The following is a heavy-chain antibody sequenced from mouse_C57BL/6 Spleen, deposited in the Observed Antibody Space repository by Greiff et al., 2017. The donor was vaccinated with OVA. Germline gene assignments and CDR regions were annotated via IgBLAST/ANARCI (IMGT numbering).Heavy chain of an antibody. CDR2: IYPGDGDT. CDR3: ASYYGVASGFAY. D-gene: IGHD1-1*01. CDR1: GYAISSSW. Sequence: VQLQQSGPELVKPGASVKISCKASGYAISSSWMHWVKQRPGKGLEWIGRIYPGDGDTNYNGKFKGKATLTADKSSSTAYMQLSSLTSEDSAVYVYASYYGVASGFAYWGQGTLVTVSA. J-gene: IGHJ3*01. V-gene: IGHV1-82*01.